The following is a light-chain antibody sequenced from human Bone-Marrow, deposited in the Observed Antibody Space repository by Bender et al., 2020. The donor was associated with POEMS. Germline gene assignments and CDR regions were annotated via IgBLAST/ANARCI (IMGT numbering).Light chain of an antibody. CDR2: EVS. Sequence: QSALTQPASVSGSPGQSITISCTGTSSDVGGYDFVSWYQQHPGKAPKLMIYEVSNRPSGVSNRFSGSKSGNTASLTISGLQAEDEADYYCCSYAGSNILIFGGGTMLTVL. CDR1: SSDVGGYDF. V-gene: IGLV2-23*02. J-gene: IGLJ2*01. CDR3: CSYAGSNILI.